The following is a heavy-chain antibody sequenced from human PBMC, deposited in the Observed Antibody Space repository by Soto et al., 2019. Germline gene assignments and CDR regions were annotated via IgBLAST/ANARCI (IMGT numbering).Heavy chain of an antibody. CDR2: ISYGGSNK. CDR1: GFTFSSFA. CDR3: ARDFYHDSGGPNNYFDY. Sequence: QVQLVESGGGVVQPGRSLRLSCAASGFTFSSFAIHWVRQAPGKGLDWVAAISYGGSNKYYTDSVKGRFTISRDNSKNTLYLEMDSLRPGDTAVYYCARDFYHDSGGPNNYFDYWGQGTLVTVSS. V-gene: IGHV3-30-3*01. J-gene: IGHJ4*02. D-gene: IGHD3-22*01.